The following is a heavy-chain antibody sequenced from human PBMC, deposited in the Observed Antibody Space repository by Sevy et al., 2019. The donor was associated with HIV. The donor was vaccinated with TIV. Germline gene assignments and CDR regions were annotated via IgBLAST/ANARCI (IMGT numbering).Heavy chain of an antibody. CDR1: GFSFTNAW. CDR2: IKSKTDGGTR. D-gene: IGHD1-26*01. J-gene: IGHJ4*02. Sequence: GGSLRLSCAASGFSFTNAWMSWVRQAPGKGLEWVGRIKSKTDGGTRAFAAHVKGRFAISRNDSKSTFYLQMDSLKTEDTGVYYCTAGVGTSDCDYWGQGILVTVSS. V-gene: IGHV3-15*01. CDR3: TAGVGTSDCDY.